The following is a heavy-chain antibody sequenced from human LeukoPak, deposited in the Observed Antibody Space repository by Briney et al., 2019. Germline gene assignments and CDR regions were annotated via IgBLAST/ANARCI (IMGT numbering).Heavy chain of an antibody. Sequence: SQTLSLTCAVSGGSTSSAGSSWSWIRQQPGKGLEWLGYLDQSGSTYYHPSLKSRVTISVDRSKNQFSLKLSSVTAADTAVYYCATGGSYYAAFDIWGQGTMVTVSS. J-gene: IGHJ3*02. CDR1: GGSTSSAGSS. CDR3: ATGGSYYAAFDI. V-gene: IGHV4-30-2*01. D-gene: IGHD1-26*01. CDR2: LDQSGST.